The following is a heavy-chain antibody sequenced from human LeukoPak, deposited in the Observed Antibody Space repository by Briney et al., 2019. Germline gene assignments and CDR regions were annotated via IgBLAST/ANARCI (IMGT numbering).Heavy chain of an antibody. J-gene: IGHJ6*03. Sequence: SVKVSFKASGGTFSSYGISWVRQAPGQGLDWMGGIIPIFGRANYAQKFQGRVTITADESTITAYMELSSLRSEDTAVYYCARVSSRRLLLEWLPSDYYYYYMDVWGKGTTVTVSS. CDR3: ARVSSRRLLLEWLPSDYYYYYMDV. CDR2: IIPIFGRA. V-gene: IGHV1-69*13. CDR1: GGTFSSYG. D-gene: IGHD3-3*01.